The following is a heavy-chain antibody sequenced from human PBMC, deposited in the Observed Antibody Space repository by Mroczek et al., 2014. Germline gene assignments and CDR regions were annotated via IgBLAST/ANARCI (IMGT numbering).Heavy chain of an antibody. CDR3: ARATLNDYCGSGSSDY. J-gene: IGHJ4*02. CDR2: ISAYNGNT. Sequence: VQLVESGAEVKKPGASVKVSCKASGYTFTSYGISWVRQAPGQGLEWMGWISAYNGNTNYAQKLQGRVTMTTDTSTSTAYMELRSLRSDDTAVYYCARATLNDYCGSGSSDYWGQGTLVTVSS. V-gene: IGHV1-18*01. D-gene: IGHD3-10*01. CDR1: GYTFTSYG.